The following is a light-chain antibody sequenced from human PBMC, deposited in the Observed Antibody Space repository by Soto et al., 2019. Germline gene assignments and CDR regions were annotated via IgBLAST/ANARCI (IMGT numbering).Light chain of an antibody. J-gene: IGKJ3*01. CDR2: AAS. V-gene: IGKV1-8*01. CDR1: QGISSY. Sequence: AIRMTQSPSSFSASTGDRVTITCRASQGISSYLAWYQQKPGKAPKLLIYAASTLQSGVPSRFSGSGSGTDFTLTISCLQSEDFATYYCQQYYSYITFGPGTKVHIK. CDR3: QQYYSYIT.